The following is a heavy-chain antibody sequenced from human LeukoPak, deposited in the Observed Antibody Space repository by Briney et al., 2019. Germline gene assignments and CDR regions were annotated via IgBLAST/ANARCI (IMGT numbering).Heavy chain of an antibody. Sequence: PGGSLRLSCAASGFTFDDYGMSWVRQAPGKGLEWVSGINWNGGSTGYADSVKGRFTISRDNAKNSLYLQMNSLRAEDTAVYYCARGSTYYYYMDVWGKGTTVTVSS. CDR3: ARGSTYYYYMDV. J-gene: IGHJ6*03. V-gene: IGHV3-20*04. CDR2: INWNGGST. CDR1: GFTFDDYG.